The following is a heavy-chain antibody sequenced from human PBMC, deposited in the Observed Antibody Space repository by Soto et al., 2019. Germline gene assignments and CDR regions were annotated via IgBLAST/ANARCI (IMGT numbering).Heavy chain of an antibody. CDR1: GGSISSGGYY. CDR3: ARAVGLGSGYVSYYYGMDV. CDR2: IYYSGST. D-gene: IGHD5-12*01. V-gene: IGHV4-31*03. Sequence: SETLSLTCTVSGGSISSGGYYWSWIRQHPGKGLEWIGYIYYSGSTYYNPSLKSRVTISVDTSKNQFSLKLSSVTAADTAVYYCARAVGLGSGYVSYYYGMDVWGQGTTVTVSS. J-gene: IGHJ6*02.